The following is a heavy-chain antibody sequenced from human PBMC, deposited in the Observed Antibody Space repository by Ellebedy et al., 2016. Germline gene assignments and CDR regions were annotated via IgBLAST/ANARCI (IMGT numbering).Heavy chain of an antibody. J-gene: IGHJ4*02. CDR2: IYYSGST. Sequence: SETLSLXXTVSGGSISSSTYYWGWIREPPGKGLEWIGSIYYSGSTYYNPSLKSRVTISVDTSKNQFSLKLSSVTAADTAVYYCASSGWYSSDYWGQGTLVTVSS. D-gene: IGHD6-19*01. CDR1: GGSISSSTYY. CDR3: ASSGWYSSDY. V-gene: IGHV4-39*01.